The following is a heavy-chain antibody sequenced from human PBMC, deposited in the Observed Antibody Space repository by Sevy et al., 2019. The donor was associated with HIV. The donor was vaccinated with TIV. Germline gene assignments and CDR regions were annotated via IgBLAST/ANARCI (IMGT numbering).Heavy chain of an antibody. CDR3: ARVDCSSTSCYRSYYYYGMDV. V-gene: IGHV3-30*04. J-gene: IGHJ6*02. D-gene: IGHD2-2*01. CDR2: ISYDGSNK. CDR1: GFTFSSYA. Sequence: GGSLRLSCAASGFTFSSYAMHWVRQAPGKGLEWVAVISYDGSNKYYAHSVKGRFTISRDNSKNTLYLQMNSLRAEDTAVYYCARVDCSSTSCYRSYYYYGMDVWGQGTTVTVSS.